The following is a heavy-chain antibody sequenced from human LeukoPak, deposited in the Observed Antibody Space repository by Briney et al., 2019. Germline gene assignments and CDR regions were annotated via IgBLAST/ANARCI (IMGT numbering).Heavy chain of an antibody. Sequence: PSETLSLTCAVYGGSFGGYYWSWIRQPPGKGLEWIGEINHSGSTNYNPSLKSRVTISVDTSKNQFSLKLSSVTAADTAVYYCARLSYYDSSGYYHPYYYYYYMDVWGKGTTVTVSS. V-gene: IGHV4-34*01. CDR3: ARLSYYDSSGYYHPYYYYYYMDV. CDR1: GGSFGGYY. CDR2: INHSGST. J-gene: IGHJ6*03. D-gene: IGHD3-22*01.